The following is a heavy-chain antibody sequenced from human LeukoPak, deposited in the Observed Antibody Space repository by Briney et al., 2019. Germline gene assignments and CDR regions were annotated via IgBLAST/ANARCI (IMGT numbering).Heavy chain of an antibody. CDR2: IYYSGST. D-gene: IGHD3-10*01. J-gene: IGHJ5*02. V-gene: IGHV4-59*01. Sequence: PSETRSLTCTVSGGSISSDYWSWIRQPPGKGLEWIGYIYYSGSTNYNPSLKSRVTISVDTSKNQFSLKLSSVTAADTAVYYCARDAGFPNNWFDPWGQGTLVTVSS. CDR1: GGSISSDY. CDR3: ARDAGFPNNWFDP.